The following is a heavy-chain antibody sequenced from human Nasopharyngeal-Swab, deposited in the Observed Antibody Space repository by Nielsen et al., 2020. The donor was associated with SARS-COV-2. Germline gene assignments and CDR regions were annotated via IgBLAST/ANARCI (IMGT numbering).Heavy chain of an antibody. CDR2: MNPNSGNT. Sequence: SVKVSCKASGYTFTSYDINWVRQATGQGLEWMGWMNPNSGNTGYAQKFQGRVTMTRNTSISTAYMELSSLTSEDTAVYYCTTVAGSYGRFDYWGQGTLVTVSS. D-gene: IGHD1-26*01. CDR3: TTVAGSYGRFDY. J-gene: IGHJ4*02. CDR1: GYTFTSYD. V-gene: IGHV1-8*01.